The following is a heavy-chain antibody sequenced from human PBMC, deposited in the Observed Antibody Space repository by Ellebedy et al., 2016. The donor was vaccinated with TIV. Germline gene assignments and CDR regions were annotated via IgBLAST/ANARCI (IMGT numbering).Heavy chain of an antibody. J-gene: IGHJ3*02. D-gene: IGHD3-16*01. CDR3: VRYVAAFDI. Sequence: PGGSLRLSCAGSGFTFSSYWMSWVRQAPGKGLEWVANINKDGSEKYYVDSVKGRFTISRDNAKKSLYLQMNSLRAEDTAVHYCVRYVAAFDIWGQGTMVTVSS. CDR2: INKDGSEK. CDR1: GFTFSSYW. V-gene: IGHV3-7*03.